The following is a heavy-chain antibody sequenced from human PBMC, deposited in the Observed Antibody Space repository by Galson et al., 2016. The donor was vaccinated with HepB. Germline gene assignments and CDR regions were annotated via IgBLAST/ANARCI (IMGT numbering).Heavy chain of an antibody. D-gene: IGHD5-18*01. J-gene: IGHJ4*02. V-gene: IGHV6-1*01. CDR3: ARGAYSSQRFDF. Sequence: CAISGDSVSSNSAAWNWIRQSPSRGLEWLGRAYYRSNWINEYAVSVKGRITIKSDTSTNQFSLQLNSVTPEDTAVYYCARGAYSSQRFDFWGQGTLVTVSS. CDR1: GDSVSSNSAA. CDR2: AYYRSNWIN.